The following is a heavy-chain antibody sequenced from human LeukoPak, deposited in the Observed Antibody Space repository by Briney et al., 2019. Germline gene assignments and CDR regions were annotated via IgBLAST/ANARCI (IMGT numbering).Heavy chain of an antibody. Sequence: PGGSLRLSCAASGFTFSSYGMHWVRQAPGKGLEWVAVISYDGSNKYYADSVKGRFTISRDNSKNTLYLQMNSLRAEDTAVYYCAKGVVIVPAAIQYYYGMDVWGQGTTVTVSS. CDR2: ISYDGSNK. CDR1: GFTFSSYG. V-gene: IGHV3-30*18. CDR3: AKGVVIVPAAIQYYYGMDV. D-gene: IGHD2-2*01. J-gene: IGHJ6*02.